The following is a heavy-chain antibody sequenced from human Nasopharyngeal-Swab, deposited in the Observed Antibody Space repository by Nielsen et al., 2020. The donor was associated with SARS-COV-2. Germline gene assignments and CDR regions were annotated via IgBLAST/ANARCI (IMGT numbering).Heavy chain of an antibody. CDR2: VDPSDSYT. D-gene: IGHD3-10*01. CDR3: ARQYQNYFGSGDYHGAFDI. J-gene: IGHJ3*02. Sequence: GESLKISCEGSGYSFSNYWISWVRQVSGKGLEWMGKVDPSDSYTDYSPSLRGHVTISVDRSISTAYLQWSSLKASDTAMYYCARQYQNYFGSGDYHGAFDIWGQGTMVTVSS. V-gene: IGHV5-10-1*01. CDR1: GYSFSNYW.